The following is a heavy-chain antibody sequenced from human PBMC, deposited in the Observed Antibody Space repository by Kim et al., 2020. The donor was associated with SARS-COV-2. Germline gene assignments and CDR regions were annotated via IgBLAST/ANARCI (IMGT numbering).Heavy chain of an antibody. D-gene: IGHD6-13*01. J-gene: IGHJ4*02. V-gene: IGHV4-39*01. CDR3: ARHVIAAPGEEYFDY. Sequence: PSHRSRVTIAVNTSKNQFSLKLSSVTAADTAVYYCARHVIAAPGEEYFDYWGQGTLVTVSS.